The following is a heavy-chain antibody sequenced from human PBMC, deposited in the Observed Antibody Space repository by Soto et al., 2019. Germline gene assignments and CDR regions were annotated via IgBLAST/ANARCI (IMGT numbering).Heavy chain of an antibody. J-gene: IGHJ2*01. CDR2: ISGSGIST. CDR3: AKEPVGPDWYFDL. Sequence: DVQLLESGGGLVQPGGSLRLSCAASGFTFRSYAMSWVRQAPGKGLEWVSGISGSGISTHYADSVKGRFTVSRDNSKNRLYLQMNSLRAEHTAVYNCAKEPVGPDWYFDLWGRGTLVTVSS. V-gene: IGHV3-23*01. CDR1: GFTFRSYA.